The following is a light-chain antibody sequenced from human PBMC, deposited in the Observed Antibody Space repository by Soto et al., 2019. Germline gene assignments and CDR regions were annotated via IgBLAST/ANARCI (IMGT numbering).Light chain of an antibody. V-gene: IGKV3-11*01. CDR3: QQRNNWPST. CDR1: QSVSSN. CDR2: DVS. J-gene: IGKJ5*01. Sequence: EIVLTHSPDTLSLSPGYRATLSFRASQSVSSNLAWYQHKPGQAPRLLIYDVSNRAAGIPARFSGSGSGTDFTLTISNLEPEDFAVYYCQQRNNWPSTFGQGTRLEIK.